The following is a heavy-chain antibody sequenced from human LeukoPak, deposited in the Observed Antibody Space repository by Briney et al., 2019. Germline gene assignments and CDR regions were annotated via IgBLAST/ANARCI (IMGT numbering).Heavy chain of an antibody. CDR1: GGSISSHY. CDR3: ARGGSSSMGY. V-gene: IGHV4-59*11. D-gene: IGHD6-6*01. Sequence: SETLSLTCTVSGGSISSHYWSWIRQPPGKGLEWIGYIYYSGSTNYNPSLKSRVTISVDTSKNQFSLKLSSVTAADTAVYYCARGGSSSMGYWGQGTLVTVSS. J-gene: IGHJ4*02. CDR2: IYYSGST.